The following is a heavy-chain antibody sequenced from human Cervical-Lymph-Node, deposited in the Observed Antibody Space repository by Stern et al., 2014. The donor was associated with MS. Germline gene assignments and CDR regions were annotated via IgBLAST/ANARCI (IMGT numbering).Heavy chain of an antibody. V-gene: IGHV1-69*06. CDR3: AREVGSLAMDV. J-gene: IGHJ6*01. Sequence: QLVQSGGEVKKPGSSVKVSCKASGDTFTDYAISWVRQAPGQGPEWMGCITPIFNSADYAQKFQGRLTITADKSRSTAYMELSSLTSDDTAVYYCAREVGSLAMDVWGQGTTVIVSS. CDR2: ITPIFNSA. D-gene: IGHD1-1*01. CDR1: GDTFTDYA.